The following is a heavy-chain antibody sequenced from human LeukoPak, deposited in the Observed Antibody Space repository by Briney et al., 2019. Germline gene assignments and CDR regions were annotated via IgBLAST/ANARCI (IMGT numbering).Heavy chain of an antibody. V-gene: IGHV3-20*04. CDR2: INWNGDST. Sequence: GGSLRLSCAASGFTFSSYSMNWVRQAPGKGLEWVSGINWNGDSTGYADSVKGRFTISRDNAKNSLYLQMNSLRAEDTALYYCARGGIAVAGINDYWGQGTLVTVSS. CDR3: ARGGIAVAGINDY. CDR1: GFTFSSYS. D-gene: IGHD6-19*01. J-gene: IGHJ4*02.